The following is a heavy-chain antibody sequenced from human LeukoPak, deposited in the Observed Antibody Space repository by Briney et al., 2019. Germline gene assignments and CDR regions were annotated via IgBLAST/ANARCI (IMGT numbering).Heavy chain of an antibody. J-gene: IGHJ1*01. CDR2: ISYDGSNK. CDR1: GFTFSSYA. V-gene: IGHV3-30*04. Sequence: GGSLRLSCAASGFTFSSYAMHWVRQAPGKGLEWVAVISYDGSNKYYADSVKGRFTISRDNSNNTLYLQMNSLRAEDTAVYYCARDHAVYYYGSGSYSALWGQGTLVTVSS. D-gene: IGHD3-10*01. CDR3: ARDHAVYYYGSGSYSAL.